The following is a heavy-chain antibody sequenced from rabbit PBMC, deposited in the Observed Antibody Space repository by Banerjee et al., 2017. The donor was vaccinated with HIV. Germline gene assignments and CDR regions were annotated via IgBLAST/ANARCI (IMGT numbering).Heavy chain of an antibody. CDR2: IYNGDGNT. CDR1: GFSFISGYD. V-gene: IGHV1S40*01. D-gene: IGHD3-1*01. J-gene: IGHJ4*01. Sequence: QSVEESGGGLVKPEGSLALTCKASGFSFISGYDLCWVRQAPGKGLEWIACIYNGDGNTYYANWVNGRFTVSKTSSTTVTLQMTSLTAADTATYFCASAPGAIYLNLWGPGTLVTVS. CDR3: ASAPGAIYLNL.